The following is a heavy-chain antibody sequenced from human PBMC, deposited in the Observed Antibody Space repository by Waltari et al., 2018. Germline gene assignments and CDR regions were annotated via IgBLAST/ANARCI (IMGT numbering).Heavy chain of an antibody. Sequence: QVQLQQWGAGLLTPSETLSPTCAVYCWSFRGYHWSWIRQPPGKGLEWIGEISHSGTTNYNPSLKSRVTISLDTSKNQFSLKLSSVTAADTAVYYCARQEIIVEVTGDAFDIWGQGTMVTVSS. CDR2: ISHSGTT. CDR1: CWSFRGYH. D-gene: IGHD2-21*02. CDR3: ARQEIIVEVTGDAFDI. V-gene: IGHV4-34*01. J-gene: IGHJ3*02.